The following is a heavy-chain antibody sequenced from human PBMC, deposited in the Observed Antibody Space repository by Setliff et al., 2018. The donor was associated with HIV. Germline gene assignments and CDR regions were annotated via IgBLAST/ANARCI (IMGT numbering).Heavy chain of an antibody. CDR1: GYSISSGYY. CDR3: AREVLRGGDDAFGL. J-gene: IGHJ4*02. V-gene: IGHV4-38-2*02. Sequence: SETLSLTCGVSGYSISSGYYWGWIRQPPGKGLEWIGSIYHNGITYYNPSLKSRVTVSVDTSKNQLSLRLSSVTAADTAVYYCAREVLRGGDDAFGLWGQGTLVTVSS. D-gene: IGHD3-10*01. CDR2: IYHNGIT.